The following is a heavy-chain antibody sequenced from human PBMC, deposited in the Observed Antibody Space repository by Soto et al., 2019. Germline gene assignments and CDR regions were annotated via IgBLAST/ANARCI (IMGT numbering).Heavy chain of an antibody. Sequence: QVQLVQSGAEVKKPGSSVKVSCKASGGTFSSYTISWVRQAPGQGLEWMGRIIPILGIANYAQKFQGRVTITADKSTSTAYMELSSLRSEDTAVYYCARGPYRNYYYYYYMDVWGKGTTVTVSS. D-gene: IGHD2-21*01. J-gene: IGHJ6*03. CDR3: ARGPYRNYYYYYYMDV. CDR1: GGTFSSYT. CDR2: IIPILGIA. V-gene: IGHV1-69*02.